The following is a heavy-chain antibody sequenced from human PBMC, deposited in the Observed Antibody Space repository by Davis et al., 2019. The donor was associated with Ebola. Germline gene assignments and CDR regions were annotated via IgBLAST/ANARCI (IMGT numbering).Heavy chain of an antibody. Sequence: SVRGRFTISRDNAKNSLYLQMNSLRAEDTAVYYCARRAWFDPWGQGTLVTVSS. J-gene: IGHJ5*02. V-gene: IGHV3-21*04. CDR3: ARRAWFDP.